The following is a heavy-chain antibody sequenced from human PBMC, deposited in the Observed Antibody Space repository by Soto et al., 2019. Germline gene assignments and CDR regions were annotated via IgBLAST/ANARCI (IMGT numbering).Heavy chain of an antibody. Sequence: AVYGGSFSGYYWSWIRQPPGKGLEWIGEINHSGSTNYNPSLKSRVTISVDTSKNQFSLKLSSVTAADTAVYYCARTLRFLEWLLYDYYGMDVWGQGTTVTVSS. CDR1: GGSFSGYY. V-gene: IGHV4-34*01. J-gene: IGHJ6*02. CDR3: ARTLRFLEWLLYDYYGMDV. CDR2: INHSGST. D-gene: IGHD3-3*01.